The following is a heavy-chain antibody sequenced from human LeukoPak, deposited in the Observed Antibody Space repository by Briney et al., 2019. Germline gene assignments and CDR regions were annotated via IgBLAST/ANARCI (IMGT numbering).Heavy chain of an antibody. CDR2: ISGSGGST. Sequence: GGSPRLSCAASGFTFSSYAMSWVRQAPGKGLEWVSAISGSGGSTYYADSVKGRFTISRDNSKNTLYLQMNSLRAEDTAVYYCAKDPVRGYDPFPMYYFDYWGQGTLVTVSS. CDR3: AKDPVRGYDPFPMYYFDY. J-gene: IGHJ4*02. V-gene: IGHV3-23*01. CDR1: GFTFSSYA. D-gene: IGHD5-12*01.